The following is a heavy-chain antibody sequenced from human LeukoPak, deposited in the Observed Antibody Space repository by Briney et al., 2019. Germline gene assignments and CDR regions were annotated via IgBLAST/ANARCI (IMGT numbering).Heavy chain of an antibody. V-gene: IGHV3-21*01. CDR1: GFTFSSYS. CDR2: ISSSSSYI. J-gene: IGHJ6*03. Sequence: GGSLRLSCAASGFTFSSYSMNWVRQAPGKGLEWVSSISSSSSYIYYADSVKGRFTISRDNAKNSLYLQMNSLRAEDTAVYYCARDDGTLPYYYMDVWGKGTTVTVSS. CDR3: ARDDGTLPYYYMDV.